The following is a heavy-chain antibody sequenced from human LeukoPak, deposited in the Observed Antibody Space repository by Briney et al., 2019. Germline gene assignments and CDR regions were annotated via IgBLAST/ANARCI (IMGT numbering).Heavy chain of an antibody. CDR2: INPSGGST. V-gene: IGHV1-46*01. Sequence: ASVKVSCKASGYTFTSYYMHRVRQAPGQGLEWMGIINPSGGSTTYAQKLQGRVTMTIDTSTSTAYMELRSLRSDDTAVYYCARVEPDIVVVPAATGWFDPWGQGTLVTVSS. CDR1: GYTFTSYY. J-gene: IGHJ5*02. D-gene: IGHD2-2*01. CDR3: ARVEPDIVVVPAATGWFDP.